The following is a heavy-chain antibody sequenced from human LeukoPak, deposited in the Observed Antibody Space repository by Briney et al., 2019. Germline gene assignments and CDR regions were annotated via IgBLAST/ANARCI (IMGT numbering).Heavy chain of an antibody. J-gene: IGHJ4*02. V-gene: IGHV3-30-3*01. CDR2: ISYDGNEK. D-gene: IGHD5-18*01. Sequence: GGSLRLSCVASGFTFSSDAMHWVRQTPGKGLEWVAVISYDGNEKYQVDSVKGRFTISRDNAKNSLYLQMNSLRAEDTALYYYAKDRGYSYGLGVDYWGQGTLVTVSS. CDR1: GFTFSSDA. CDR3: AKDRGYSYGLGVDY.